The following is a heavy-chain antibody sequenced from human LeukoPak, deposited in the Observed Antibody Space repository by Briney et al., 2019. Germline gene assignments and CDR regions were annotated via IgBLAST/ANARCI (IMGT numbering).Heavy chain of an antibody. CDR3: ARGLRSDILTSYLSYFHY. CDR2: INPNSGGT. J-gene: IGHJ4*02. Sequence: GASVKVSCKASGYTFTSYYLHWVRQAPGQGLEWMGWINPNSGGTNYAQKFQGRVTMTRDTSISTAYMELSRLRSDDTAVYYCARGLRSDILTSYLSYFHYWGQGTLVTVSS. CDR1: GYTFTSYY. V-gene: IGHV1-2*02. D-gene: IGHD3-9*01.